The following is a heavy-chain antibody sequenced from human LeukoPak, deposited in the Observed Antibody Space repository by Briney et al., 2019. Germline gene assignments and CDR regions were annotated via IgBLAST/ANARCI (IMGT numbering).Heavy chain of an antibody. Sequence: SVKVSCKASGGTLSSYAISWVRQAPGQGLEWMGGIIPIFGTANYAQKFQGRATITADESTSTAYMELSSLRSEDTAVYYCARGVYYDFWSGYPPIDIYYYYYYGMDVWGQGTTVTVSS. CDR3: ARGVYYDFWSGYPPIDIYYYYYYGMDV. D-gene: IGHD3-3*01. V-gene: IGHV1-69*13. J-gene: IGHJ6*02. CDR2: IIPIFGTA. CDR1: GGTLSSYA.